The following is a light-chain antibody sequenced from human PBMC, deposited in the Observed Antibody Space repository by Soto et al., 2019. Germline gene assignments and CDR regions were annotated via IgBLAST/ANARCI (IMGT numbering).Light chain of an antibody. CDR3: AAWDDSLSGHL. V-gene: IGLV1-47*01. J-gene: IGLJ1*01. CDR2: KNN. CDR1: GSNIGSNY. Sequence: QSVLTQPPSSSGTPGQKVSISCSGSGSNIGSNYVYWYQQLPGTAPKLLIYKNNQRPSGVPDRFSGSKSDTSDSLAISGLRSEDEADYYCAAWDDSLSGHLFGTGTKVTVL.